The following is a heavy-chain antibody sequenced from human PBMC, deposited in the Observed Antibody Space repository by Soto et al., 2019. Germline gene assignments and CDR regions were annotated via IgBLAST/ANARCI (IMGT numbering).Heavy chain of an antibody. CDR3: TKVGGLYDFWSGPLHFDL. CDR1: GFIFDDFA. V-gene: IGHV3-9*01. D-gene: IGHD3-3*01. J-gene: IGHJ4*02. Sequence: EAQLVESGGGFVQSGRSLRLSCAGSGFIFDDFAIHWVRQAPGKGLEWVSGISWNSDSIGYADSGKGRFTISRDNAKNSRSLQMNSLRPEDTALYYCTKVGGLYDFWSGPLHFDLWGQGTLVTVSS. CDR2: ISWNSDSI.